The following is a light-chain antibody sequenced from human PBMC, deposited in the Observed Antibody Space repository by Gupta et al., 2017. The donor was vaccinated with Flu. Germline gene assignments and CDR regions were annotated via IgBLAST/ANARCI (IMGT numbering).Light chain of an antibody. CDR2: EDN. Sequence: SGDALPQKYAYWYQQESGQAPVLVIFEDNKRPSGIPEIVSCSSSGTLATLTISGAQVEDEADYYCYSADSSGDPRFGGGTKLTVL. CDR3: YSADSSGDPR. CDR1: ALPQKY. J-gene: IGLJ3*02. V-gene: IGLV3-10*01.